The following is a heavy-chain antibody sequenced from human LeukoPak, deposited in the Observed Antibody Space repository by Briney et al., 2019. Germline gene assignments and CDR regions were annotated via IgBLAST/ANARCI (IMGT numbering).Heavy chain of an antibody. D-gene: IGHD3-10*01. V-gene: IGHV3-23*01. CDR1: GFTFSSYA. Sequence: PGGSLRLSCAASGFTFSSYAMSWVRQAPGKGLEWVSAISGSGGSTYYADSVKGRFTISRDNSKNTLYLQMNSLRAEDTAVYYCAKSLWGSGSYPMGSDYWGQGTLVTVSS. J-gene: IGHJ4*02. CDR2: ISGSGGST. CDR3: AKSLWGSGSYPMGSDY.